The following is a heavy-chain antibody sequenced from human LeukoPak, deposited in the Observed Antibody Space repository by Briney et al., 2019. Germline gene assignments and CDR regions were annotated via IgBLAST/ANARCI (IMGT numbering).Heavy chain of an antibody. J-gene: IGHJ6*04. CDR1: GFAFNNFA. D-gene: IGHD1-26*01. CDR3: AKKGLMGPTTPYYMDV. V-gene: IGHV3-23*01. CDR2: ISDAGEIT. Sequence: GGSLTLSCAASGFAFNNFAMSWVRQAPGKGLQWVSFISDAGEITFYAESVKDRFIISRDNSKNTVSLQMNSLRDEDRAIYYCAKKGLMGPTTPYYMDVWGRGTMVTVSS.